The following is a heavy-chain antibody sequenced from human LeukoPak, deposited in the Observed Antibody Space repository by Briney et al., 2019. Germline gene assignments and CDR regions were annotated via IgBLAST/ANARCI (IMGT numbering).Heavy chain of an antibody. CDR2: INHSGST. CDR1: GVSFSGYY. Sequence: PSETLSLTCAVYGVSFSGYYWSWIRQPPGKGLEWIGEINHSGSTNYNPSLKSRVTISVDRSKNQFSLKLSSVTAADTAVYYCARGGDGTRIDYWGQGTLVTVSS. D-gene: IGHD5-24*01. V-gene: IGHV4-34*01. CDR3: ARGGDGTRIDY. J-gene: IGHJ4*02.